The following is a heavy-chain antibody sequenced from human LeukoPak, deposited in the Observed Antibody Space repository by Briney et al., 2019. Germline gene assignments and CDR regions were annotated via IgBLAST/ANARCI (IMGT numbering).Heavy chain of an antibody. J-gene: IGHJ5*02. V-gene: IGHV3-30*03. CDR2: ISYDGSNK. CDR1: GFTFSSYG. Sequence: HSGGSLRLSCAASGFTFSSYGMHWVRQAPGKGLEWVAVISYDGSNKYYADSVKGRFTISRDNSKNTLYLQMNSLRAEDTPVYYCAAMGSATIKENWFDPWGQGTLVTVSS. D-gene: IGHD5-12*01. CDR3: AAMGSATIKENWFDP.